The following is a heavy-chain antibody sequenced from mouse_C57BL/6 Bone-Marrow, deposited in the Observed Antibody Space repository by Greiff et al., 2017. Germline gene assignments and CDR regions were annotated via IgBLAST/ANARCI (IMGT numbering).Heavy chain of an antibody. D-gene: IGHD1-1*01. CDR3: ARRDGSSFYWYFDV. CDR1: GYTFTSYG. J-gene: IGHJ1*03. V-gene: IGHV1-81*01. CDR2: IYPRSGNT. Sequence: VQVVESGAELARPGASVKLSCKASGYTFTSYGISWVKQRTGQGLEWIGEIYPRSGNTYYNEKFKGKATLTADKSSSTAYMELRSLTSEDSAVYFCARRDGSSFYWYFDVWGRGTTVTVSS.